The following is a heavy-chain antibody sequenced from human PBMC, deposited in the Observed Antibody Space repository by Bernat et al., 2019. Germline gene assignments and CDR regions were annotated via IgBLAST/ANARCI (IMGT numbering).Heavy chain of an antibody. CDR1: GFIFSNYG. V-gene: IGHV3-30*03. D-gene: IGHD2-2*01. Sequence: QVQLVESGGGVVQPGRSLRLSCAASGFIFSNYGMHWVRQAPGKGPEGVAVISTVGNDKKHADSVKGRFSISRDNSKNTLYLQMDGLRAEDTAVYYCARDGAVGPAAYYFDFWGQGALVTVSS. CDR3: ARDGAVGPAAYYFDF. J-gene: IGHJ4*02. CDR2: ISTVGNDK.